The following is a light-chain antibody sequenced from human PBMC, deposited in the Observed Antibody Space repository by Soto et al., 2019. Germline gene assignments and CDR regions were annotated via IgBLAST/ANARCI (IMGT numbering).Light chain of an antibody. CDR1: HNDVGHENF. Sequence: QSVLAQPASVSGSPGQSITISCTGTHNDVGHENFVSWYQQHPDKVPKLIIYDVTRRASGISSRFSASKSGNTAYLAISGLQAAAEAVYYCCSYRGDNLRFYVFGTGTKVTVL. J-gene: IGLJ1*01. CDR2: DVT. CDR3: CSYRGDNLRFYV. V-gene: IGLV2-14*03.